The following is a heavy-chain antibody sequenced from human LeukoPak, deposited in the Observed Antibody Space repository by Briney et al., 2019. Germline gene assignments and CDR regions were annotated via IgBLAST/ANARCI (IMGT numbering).Heavy chain of an antibody. CDR2: IYSGGST. D-gene: IGHD3-16*01. J-gene: IGHJ3*02. V-gene: IGHV3-66*01. CDR1: GFTVSSNY. CDR3: ARVVKDYVWGSYVMDAFDI. Sequence: GGSLRLSCAASGFTVSSNYMSWLRQAPGKGLVWVSVIYSGGSTYYADSVKGRFTISRDNSKNTLYLQMNSLRAEDTAVYYCARVVKDYVWGSYVMDAFDIWGQGTMVTVSS.